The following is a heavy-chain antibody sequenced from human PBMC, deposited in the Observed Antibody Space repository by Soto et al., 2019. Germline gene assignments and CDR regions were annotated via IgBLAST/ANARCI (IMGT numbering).Heavy chain of an antibody. CDR2: ISHLETT. Sequence: SETLSLTCSVSGVTISYRGYSWIWIRQSPGKGLEWLAYISHLETTSYNPSFKSRVSLSIDRTRNQFSLSLSSMTAADKAVYYGARGAWWASCHSWRQDTRGNVPS. V-gene: IGHV4-30-2*06. CDR3: ARGAWWASCHS. CDR1: GVTISYRGYS. J-gene: IGHJ5*01. D-gene: IGHD2-15*01.